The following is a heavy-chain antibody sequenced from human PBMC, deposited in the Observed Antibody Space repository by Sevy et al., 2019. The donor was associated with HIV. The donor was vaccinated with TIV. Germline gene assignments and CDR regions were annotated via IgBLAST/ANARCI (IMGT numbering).Heavy chain of an antibody. D-gene: IGHD6-13*01. CDR3: ARYGADSSSWYWFDP. CDR2: ISAYNGNT. J-gene: IGHJ5*02. Sequence: ASVKVSCKASGYTFTSYGISWVRQAPGQGLEWMGWISAYNGNTNYAQTLQGRVTMTTDTSTSTAYMELRSLRSDDTAVYYCARYGADSSSWYWFDPWGQGTLVTVSS. CDR1: GYTFTSYG. V-gene: IGHV1-18*04.